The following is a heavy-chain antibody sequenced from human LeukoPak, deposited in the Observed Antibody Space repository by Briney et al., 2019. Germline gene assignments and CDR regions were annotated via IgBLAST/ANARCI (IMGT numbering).Heavy chain of an antibody. D-gene: IGHD3-3*01. CDR1: GDSITRRDLY. J-gene: IGHJ5*02. V-gene: IGHV4-34*01. Sequence: SETLSLTCTVSGDSITRRDLYWSWIRQPPGKGLEWIGEINHSGSTNYNPSLKSRVTISVDTSKNQFSLKLSSVTAADTAVYYCARLTYYDFWSGPSEADWFDPWGQGTLVTVSS. CDR2: INHSGST. CDR3: ARLTYYDFWSGPSEADWFDP.